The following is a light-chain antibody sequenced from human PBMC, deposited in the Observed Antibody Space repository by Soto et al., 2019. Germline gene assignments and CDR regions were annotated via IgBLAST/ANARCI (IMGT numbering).Light chain of an antibody. Sequence: QSLLTQPRSVSGSPGQSVTISCTGTSSDVGGHNYVSWYQQHPGKAPKLMIYDVSKRPSGVPDRFSGSKSGNTASLTISGLQAEDEADYYCCSYTGASTYVFGTGTKLTVL. CDR1: SSDVGGHNY. CDR2: DVS. CDR3: CSYTGASTYV. V-gene: IGLV2-11*01. J-gene: IGLJ1*01.